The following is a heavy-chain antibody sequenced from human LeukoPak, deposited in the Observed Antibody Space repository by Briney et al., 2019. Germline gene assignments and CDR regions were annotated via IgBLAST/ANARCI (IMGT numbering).Heavy chain of an antibody. CDR2: IKLDGSEK. J-gene: IGHJ4*02. D-gene: IGHD3-3*01. Sequence: GGSLRLSCVASGFTFGKHWMSWVRQAPGKGLEWVANIKLDGSEKNYVDSVKGRFTISRDNTKNSLYLQMNSLRAEDTAVFYCARDQYDTWSRRGNFDSWGQGTLVIVSS. CDR3: ARDQYDTWSRRGNFDS. V-gene: IGHV3-7*03. CDR1: GFTFGKHW.